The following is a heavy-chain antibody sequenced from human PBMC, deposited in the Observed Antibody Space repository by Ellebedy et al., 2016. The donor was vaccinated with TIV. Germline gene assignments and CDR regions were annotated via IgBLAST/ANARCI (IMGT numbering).Heavy chain of an antibody. CDR1: VGSISSGHYY. D-gene: IGHD6-6*01. Sequence: MPSETLSLTCTVSVGSISSGHYYWSWIRQPPGKGLEWIGYIYYSGSTYYNPSLKSRVTISGDTSKNEFSLNLRSVTAADTAVYYCARGDSSSSRVYYWGQGTLVTVSS. CDR3: ARGDSSSSRVYY. CDR2: IYYSGST. J-gene: IGHJ4*02. V-gene: IGHV4-30-4*01.